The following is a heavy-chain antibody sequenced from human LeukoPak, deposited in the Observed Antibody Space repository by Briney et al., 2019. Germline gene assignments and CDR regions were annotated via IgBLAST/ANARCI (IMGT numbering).Heavy chain of an antibody. D-gene: IGHD2-15*01. CDR1: GGSISSYY. CDR3: ARDFGSLLPYYFDY. Sequence: SETLSLTCTVSGGSISSYYWSWIRQPPGKGLEWIGYIYYSGSTNYNPSLKSRVTISVDTSKNQFSLKLSSVTAADTAVYYCARDFGSLLPYYFDYWGQGTLVTVSS. J-gene: IGHJ4*02. CDR2: IYYSGST. V-gene: IGHV4-59*12.